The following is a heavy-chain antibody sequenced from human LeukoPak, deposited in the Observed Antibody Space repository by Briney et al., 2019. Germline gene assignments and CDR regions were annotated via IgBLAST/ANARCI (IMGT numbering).Heavy chain of an antibody. CDR3: AKDLWVRGVTAFDY. CDR1: GFTFSSYS. CDR2: ISSSSSTI. V-gene: IGHV3-48*01. J-gene: IGHJ4*02. Sequence: GGSLRLSCAASGFTFSSYSMNWVRQAPGKGLEWVSYISSSSSTIYYADFVKGRFTIPRDNAKNSLYLQMNSLRAEDTALYYCAKDLWVRGVTAFDYWGQGTLVTVSS. D-gene: IGHD3-10*01.